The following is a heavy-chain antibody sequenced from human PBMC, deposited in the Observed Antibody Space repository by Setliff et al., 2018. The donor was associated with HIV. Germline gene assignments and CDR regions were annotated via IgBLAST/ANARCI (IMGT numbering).Heavy chain of an antibody. V-gene: IGHV1-18*01. CDR3: ARHGAQFLEWLLPRH. Sequence: SCKASGYTFTSYGISWVRQAPGQGLEWMGWISAYNGNTNYAQTLQGRVTISADKSTNTAFLQWSSLEASDTAIYYCARHGAQFLEWLLPRHWGQGTLVTVSS. CDR2: ISAYNGNT. CDR1: GYTFTSYG. D-gene: IGHD3-3*01. J-gene: IGHJ4*02.